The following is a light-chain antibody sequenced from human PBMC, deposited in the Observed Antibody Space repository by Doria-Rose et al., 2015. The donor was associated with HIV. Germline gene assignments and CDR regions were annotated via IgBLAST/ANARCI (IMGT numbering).Light chain of an antibody. CDR1: QSVLYTSNNKNY. V-gene: IGKV4-1*01. CDR3: QQYYSALALT. J-gene: IGKJ4*01. Sequence: DIQLTQSPDSLAVSLGERATINCKSNQSVLYTSNNKNYLAWYQQRPGQPPKLLIYWASTRESGVPDRFSGSGSGTEFTLTITSLQAEDVAVYYCQQYYSALALTFGGGTKVEI. CDR2: WAS.